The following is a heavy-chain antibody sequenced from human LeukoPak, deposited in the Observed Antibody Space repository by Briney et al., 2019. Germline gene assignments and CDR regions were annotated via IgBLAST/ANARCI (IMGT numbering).Heavy chain of an antibody. Sequence: LRLSCAASGFTFSSYSMNWIRQHPGKGLEWIGYIYYSGSTYYNPSLKSRVTISVDTSKNQFSLKLSSVTAADTAVYYCARVPPPYCTNGVCYGSPVDYWGQGTLVTVS. V-gene: IGHV4-31*02. CDR3: ARVPPPYCTNGVCYGSPVDY. D-gene: IGHD2-8*01. J-gene: IGHJ4*02. CDR1: GFTFSSYS. CDR2: IYYSGST.